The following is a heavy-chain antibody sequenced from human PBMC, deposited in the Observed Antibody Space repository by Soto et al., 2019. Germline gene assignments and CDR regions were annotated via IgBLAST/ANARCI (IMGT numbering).Heavy chain of an antibody. CDR3: ARSFGPYYYGSGRYPNWFDP. V-gene: IGHV4-39*01. CDR1: GGSISSSSYY. J-gene: IGHJ5*02. D-gene: IGHD3-10*01. Sequence: QLQLQESGPGLVKPSETLSLTCTVSGGSISSSSYYWGWIRQPPGKGLEWIGSIYYSGSTYYNPSLKSRVTISVDTSKNQFSLKLGSVTAADKAVYYCARSFGPYYYGSGRYPNWFDPWGQGTLVTVSS. CDR2: IYYSGST.